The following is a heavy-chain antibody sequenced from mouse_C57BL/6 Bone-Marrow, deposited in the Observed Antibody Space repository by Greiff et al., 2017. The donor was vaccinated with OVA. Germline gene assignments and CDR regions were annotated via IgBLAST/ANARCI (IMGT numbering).Heavy chain of an antibody. CDR3: ARESIYDGYPAWFAY. CDR1: GYTFTSYG. D-gene: IGHD2-3*01. J-gene: IGHJ3*01. V-gene: IGHV1-59*01. Sequence: QVQLQQSGAELARPGASVKLSCKASGYTFTSYGISWVKQRTGQGLKWIGVIDPSDSYTNYNQKFKGKATLTVDTSSSTAYMQLSSLTSEDSAVYYCARESIYDGYPAWFAYWGQGTLVTVSA. CDR2: IDPSDSYT.